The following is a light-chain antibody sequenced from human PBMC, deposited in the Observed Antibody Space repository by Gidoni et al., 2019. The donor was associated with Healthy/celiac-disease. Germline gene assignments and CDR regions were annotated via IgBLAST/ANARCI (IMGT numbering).Light chain of an antibody. CDR3: QQRSNWALT. CDR1: QSVSSY. V-gene: IGKV3-11*01. Sequence: EIVLTQSPATLSLSPGERATLSCRASQSVSSYLAWYQQKPGQAPRLLIYDASNMATGIPARFSGSGSGTDFTLTISSLEPEDFAVYYCQQRSNWALTFXGXTKVEIK. CDR2: DAS. J-gene: IGKJ4*01.